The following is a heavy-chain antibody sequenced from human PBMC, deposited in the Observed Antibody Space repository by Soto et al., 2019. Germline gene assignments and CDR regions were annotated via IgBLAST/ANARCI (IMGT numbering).Heavy chain of an antibody. D-gene: IGHD3-3*01. CDR2: INPSGGST. CDR3: AREGGYNYDFWSGYYMGGNYYYGMDV. Sequence: ASVKVSCKASEYTFTSYYMHWVRQAPGQGLEWMGIINPSGGSTSYAQKFQGRVTMTRDTSTSTVYMELSSLRSEDTAVYYCAREGGYNYDFWSGYYMGGNYYYGMDVWGQGTTVTVSS. CDR1: EYTFTSYY. V-gene: IGHV1-46*01. J-gene: IGHJ6*02.